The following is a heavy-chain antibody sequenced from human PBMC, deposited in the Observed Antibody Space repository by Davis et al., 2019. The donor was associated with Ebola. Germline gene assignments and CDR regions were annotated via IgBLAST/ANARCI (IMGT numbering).Heavy chain of an antibody. J-gene: IGHJ6*02. CDR3: ARLPSTHYYYGMDV. CDR2: ILPGDSDT. Sequence: GESLKISCKASGYSFTSFWIGWVRQPPGQGLEWMGAILPGDSDTRYSPSFQGQVTISADKSITTAYLHWNSLTASDTAMYYCARLPSTHYYYGMDVWGQGTTVTVSS. D-gene: IGHD4-11*01. V-gene: IGHV5-51*01. CDR1: GYSFTSFW.